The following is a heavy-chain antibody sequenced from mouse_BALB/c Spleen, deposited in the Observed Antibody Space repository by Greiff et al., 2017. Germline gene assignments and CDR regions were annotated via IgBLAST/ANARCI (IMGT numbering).Heavy chain of an antibody. CDR3: ASHYYGSSYEYWYFDV. Sequence: EVHLVESGGGLVQPGGSRKLSCAASGFTFSSFGMHWVRQAPEKGLEWVAYISSGSSTIYYADTVKGRFTISRDNPKNTLFLQMTSLRSEDTAMYYCASHYYGSSYEYWYFDVWGAGTTVTVSS. CDR2: ISSGSSTI. CDR1: GFTFSSFG. V-gene: IGHV5-17*02. J-gene: IGHJ1*01. D-gene: IGHD1-1*01.